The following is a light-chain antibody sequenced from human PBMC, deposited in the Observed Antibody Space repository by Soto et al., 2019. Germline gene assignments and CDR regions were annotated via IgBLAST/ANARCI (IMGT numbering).Light chain of an antibody. CDR3: QQYNNWPYT. CDR2: GAS. Sequence: EIVMTQSPATLSVSPGERATLSCRASQSVSSNLAWYQQKPGQAPRLLIYGASTRATGIPARFSGSGSGTEFTRTISSLQSEEFAVYYCQQYNNWPYTFGQGTKLQIK. J-gene: IGKJ2*01. V-gene: IGKV3-15*01. CDR1: QSVSSN.